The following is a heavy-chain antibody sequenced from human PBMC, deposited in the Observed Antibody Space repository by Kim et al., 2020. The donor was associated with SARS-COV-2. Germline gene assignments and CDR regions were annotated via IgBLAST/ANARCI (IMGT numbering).Heavy chain of an antibody. CDR2: VYYNGGT. J-gene: IGHJ4*02. CDR1: IDSLGSYY. CDR3: ARARGLWFGGLLAFDY. D-gene: IGHD3-10*01. V-gene: IGHV4-59*08. Sequence: SETLSLTCSVSIDSLGSYYWSWIRQPPGKGLEWIGHVYYNGGTDYNPSLESRVTISIETSKRQFSLKLTSVTAADTAVYYCARARGLWFGGLLAFDYWGQGTLVTVPS.